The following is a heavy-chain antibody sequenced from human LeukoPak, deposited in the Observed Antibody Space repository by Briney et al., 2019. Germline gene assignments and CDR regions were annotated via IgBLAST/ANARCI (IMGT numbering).Heavy chain of an antibody. CDR2: FFLKGST. V-gene: IGHV4-38-2*02. Sequence: KSSETLSLTCTVSGYSITSAYYWGWIRQPPGKGLEWIGSFFLKGSTYYNPSLKSRVTISVDTSKNQFSLTLSSVTAADTAVYYCARQTGSGLFILPGGQGTLVTVSS. D-gene: IGHD3/OR15-3a*01. J-gene: IGHJ4*02. CDR1: GYSITSAYY. CDR3: ARQTGSGLFILP.